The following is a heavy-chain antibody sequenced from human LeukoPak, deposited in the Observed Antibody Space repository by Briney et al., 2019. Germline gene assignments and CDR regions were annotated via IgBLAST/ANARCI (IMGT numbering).Heavy chain of an antibody. CDR2: INPNSGGT. CDR3: ARGIAQNGFDP. J-gene: IGHJ5*02. D-gene: IGHD6-13*01. CDR1: GYSFTGYY. V-gene: IGHV1-2*06. Sequence: ASVMVSCKASGYSFTGYYIHWVRQAPGQGLEWMGRINPNSGGTNYAQKFQGRVTLTTDTSISTAYMEPSRLRSDDTAVYYCARGIAQNGFDPWGQGTLVTVSS.